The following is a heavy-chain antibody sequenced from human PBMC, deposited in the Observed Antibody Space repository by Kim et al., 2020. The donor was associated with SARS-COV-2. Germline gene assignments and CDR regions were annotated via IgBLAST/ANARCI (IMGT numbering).Heavy chain of an antibody. D-gene: IGHD6-13*01. CDR2: MNEDGNQK. Sequence: GGSLRLSCAASGFPFSRYWMGWVRQAPERGLERVANMNEDGNQKFYLDSVKGRFTMSRDNAKNSLYLQMNSLRAEDTAVYYCARIIEAAGRAYDYWGQGTLVTVSS. CDR3: ARIIEAAGRAYDY. V-gene: IGHV3-7*01. CDR1: GFPFSRYW. J-gene: IGHJ4*02.